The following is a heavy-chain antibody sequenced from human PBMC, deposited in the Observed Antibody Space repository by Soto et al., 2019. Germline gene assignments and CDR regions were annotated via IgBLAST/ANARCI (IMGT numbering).Heavy chain of an antibody. D-gene: IGHD5-18*01. CDR1: GFTFSSYA. V-gene: IGHV3-30-3*01. CDR2: ISYDGSNK. CDR3: ARWIQLWSELYGMDV. Sequence: QVQRVESGGGVVQPGRSLRLSCAASGFTFSSYAMHWVRQAPGKGLEWVAVISYDGSNKYYADSVKGRFTISRDNSKNTLYLQMNSLRAADTAVYYCARWIQLWSELYGMDVWGQGTTVTVSS. J-gene: IGHJ6*02.